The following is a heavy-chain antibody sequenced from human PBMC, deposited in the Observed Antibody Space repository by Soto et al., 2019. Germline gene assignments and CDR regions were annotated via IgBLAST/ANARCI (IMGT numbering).Heavy chain of an antibody. V-gene: IGHV1-2*04. Sequence: QVQLVQSGAEEKKPGASVKVSCKASGYTFTGYYVHWVRQAPGQGLEWMGWINPNSGGTNYAQKFQDWVTMTRDTPISTAYMELSRLRYDDTAVYYCARDRLSNKYDFWSGLGYSGMDVWSQGTTVTVSS. CDR2: INPNSGGT. CDR1: GYTFTGYY. D-gene: IGHD3-3*01. J-gene: IGHJ6*02. CDR3: ARDRLSNKYDFWSGLGYSGMDV.